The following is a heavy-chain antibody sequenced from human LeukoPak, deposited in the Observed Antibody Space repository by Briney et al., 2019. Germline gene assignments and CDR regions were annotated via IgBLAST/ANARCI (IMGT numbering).Heavy chain of an antibody. Sequence: GGSLRLSFAVSGITLSNYGMSWVRQAPGKGLEWVAGISDSAGSTNYADSVKGRFTVSRDNPKNTLYLQMNSLRAEDTAVYFCAKRGVVIRVILVGFHKEAYYFDSWGQGALVTVSS. J-gene: IGHJ4*02. CDR1: GITLSNYG. D-gene: IGHD3-22*01. CDR2: ISDSAGST. CDR3: AKRGVVIRVILVGFHKEAYYFDS. V-gene: IGHV3-23*01.